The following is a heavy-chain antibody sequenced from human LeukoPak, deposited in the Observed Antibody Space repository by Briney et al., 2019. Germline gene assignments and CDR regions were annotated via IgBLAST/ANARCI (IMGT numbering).Heavy chain of an antibody. Sequence: GGSLRLSCAASGFTFSSRGMNWVRQAPGKGLEWVSYISSSSSTIYYADSVKGRFTISRDNAKNSLYLQMNSLRAEDTAVYYCARGAYYYEDWGQGTLVTVSS. CDR2: ISSSSSTI. V-gene: IGHV3-48*01. D-gene: IGHD3-22*01. CDR3: ARGAYYYED. J-gene: IGHJ4*02. CDR1: GFTFSSRG.